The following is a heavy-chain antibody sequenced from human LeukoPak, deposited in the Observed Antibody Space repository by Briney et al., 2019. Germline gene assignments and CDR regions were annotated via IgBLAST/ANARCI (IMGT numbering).Heavy chain of an antibody. Sequence: GESLRLSCAASGFTFSSYSMNWVRQAPGKGLEWVSSISSSSSYIYYADSVKGRFTISRDNAKNSLYLQMNSLRAEDTAVYYCARVRSYYYYDSSGYYEADYWGQGTLVTVSS. CDR1: GFTFSSYS. J-gene: IGHJ4*02. V-gene: IGHV3-21*01. CDR3: ARVRSYYYYDSSGYYEADY. D-gene: IGHD3-22*01. CDR2: ISSSSSYI.